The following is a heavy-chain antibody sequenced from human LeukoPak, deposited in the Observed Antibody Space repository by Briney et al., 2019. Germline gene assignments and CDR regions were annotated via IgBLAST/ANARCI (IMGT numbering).Heavy chain of an antibody. CDR3: ARDLVTVTKGFDI. J-gene: IGHJ3*02. V-gene: IGHV4-4*07. CDR1: GGPISSYY. D-gene: IGHD4-17*01. CDR2: IYTSGST. Sequence: SETLSLTCSVSGGPISSYYWSWIRQPAGKGLEWIGRIYTSGSTNYNPSLKSRVTMSVDTSKNQFSLKLSSVTAADTAVYYCARDLVTVTKGFDIWGQGTMVSVSS.